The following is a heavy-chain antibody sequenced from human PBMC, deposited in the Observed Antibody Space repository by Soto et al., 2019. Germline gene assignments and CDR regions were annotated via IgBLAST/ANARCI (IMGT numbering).Heavy chain of an antibody. CDR3: ARRYGGNLDY. Sequence: QVQLQESGPGLVKPSETLSLTCTVSGGPISSYYWSWIRQPPGKGLEWIGYIHYSGSTNYNPSLKSRVTISVDTSRNQFSLKLSSVTAADTAVYYCARRYGGNLDYWGQGTLVTVSS. CDR2: IHYSGST. D-gene: IGHD1-26*01. CDR1: GGPISSYY. V-gene: IGHV4-59*08. J-gene: IGHJ4*02.